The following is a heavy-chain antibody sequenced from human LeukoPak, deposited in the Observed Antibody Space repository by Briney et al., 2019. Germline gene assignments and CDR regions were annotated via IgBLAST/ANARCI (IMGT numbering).Heavy chain of an antibody. J-gene: IGHJ4*02. CDR1: GFTFSSCD. CDR2: IRANGGGT. D-gene: IGHD3-10*01. CDR3: VRAFGGFGDLTLRY. V-gene: IGHV3-23*01. Sequence: PGGSLRLSCAASGFTFSSCDMNWVRQAPGKGLEWVSTIRANGGGTHYAESLRGRFTISRDNSKSTVYLQMNSLRAEDTAVYYCVRAFGGFGDLTLRYWGQGTLVIVSS.